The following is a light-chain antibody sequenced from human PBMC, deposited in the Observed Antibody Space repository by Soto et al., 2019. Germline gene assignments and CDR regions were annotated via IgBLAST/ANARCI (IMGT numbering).Light chain of an antibody. CDR3: QQYNNWLRT. CDR1: QSVSIN. CDR2: GAS. Sequence: EIVMTQSPATLSVSPGERATLSCRASQSVSINLAWYQQKPGQAPRLLIYGASTRATGIPARFSGSGSGTEFTLTISSLQSEDFAVYYCQQYNNWLRTFGQGTKLEI. J-gene: IGKJ2*01. V-gene: IGKV3-15*01.